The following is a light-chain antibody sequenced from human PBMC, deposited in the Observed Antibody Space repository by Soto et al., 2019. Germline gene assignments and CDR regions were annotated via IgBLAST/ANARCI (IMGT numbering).Light chain of an antibody. CDR3: QQSYSTPWT. CDR1: QSISSY. J-gene: IGKJ1*01. CDR2: AAS. Sequence: DIQMTQSPSSLSASVGDRVSITCRASQSISSYLNWYQQKPGKAPKLLIYAASSLQSGVPSRFGGSGSGTDFTLTISSLQPEDFATYYCQQSYSTPWTFGQGTKVGI. V-gene: IGKV1-39*01.